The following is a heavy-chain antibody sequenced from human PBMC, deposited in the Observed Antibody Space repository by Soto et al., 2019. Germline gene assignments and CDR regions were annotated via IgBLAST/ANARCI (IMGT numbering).Heavy chain of an antibody. CDR3: ARVRCSGGSCYWRAFDI. CDR2: INAGNGNT. CDR1: GYTFTSYA. D-gene: IGHD2-15*01. J-gene: IGHJ3*02. Sequence: ASVKVSCKASGYTFTSYAMHWVRQAPGQRLEWMGWINAGNGNTKYSQKFQGRVTITRDTSASTAYMELSSLRSEDTAVYYCARVRCSGGSCYWRAFDIWGQGTMVTVSS. V-gene: IGHV1-3*01.